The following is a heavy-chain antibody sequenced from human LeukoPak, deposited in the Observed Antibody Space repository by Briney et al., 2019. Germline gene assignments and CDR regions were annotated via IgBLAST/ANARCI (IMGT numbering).Heavy chain of an antibody. Sequence: GGSLRLSCAASGFSFTSYAMSWVRQAPGKGLEWVSAISGSGGSTYYADAVKGRFTISRDNSKSTLYPQMSSLRAEDTAVYYCAKDRGNNYGLGVSWGQGTLVTVSS. D-gene: IGHD5-18*01. CDR1: GFSFTSYA. CDR2: ISGSGGST. CDR3: AKDRGNNYGLGVS. V-gene: IGHV3-23*01. J-gene: IGHJ5*02.